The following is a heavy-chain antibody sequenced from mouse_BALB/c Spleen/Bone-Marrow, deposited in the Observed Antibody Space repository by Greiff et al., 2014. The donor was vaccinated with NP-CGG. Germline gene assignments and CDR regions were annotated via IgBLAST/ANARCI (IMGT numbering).Heavy chain of an antibody. Sequence: VKLMESGAGLVKPGASVKLSCKASGYTFTEFIIHWVKQRSGQGLEWIGWFYPGSDSIKYNEKFKDKATLTADISSSTVYMELSRLTSEDSAVYFCARHLYYFDYWGQGTTLIVSS. CDR3: ARHLYYFDY. J-gene: IGHJ2*01. V-gene: IGHV1-62-2*01. CDR1: GYTFTEFI. CDR2: FYPGSDSI.